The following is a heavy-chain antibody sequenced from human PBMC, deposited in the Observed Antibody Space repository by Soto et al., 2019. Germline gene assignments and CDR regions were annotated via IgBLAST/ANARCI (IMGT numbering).Heavy chain of an antibody. CDR2: ITSSGSTT. Sequence: EVKMVESGGGLVQPGGSLSLSCEVSGFTLNTYSMNWVRQAPGKGLEWVSFITSSGSTTYYADSVKGRFTVSRDNVKXXLXXQMNSLRDEDTAVYYCARVAIASGGVIAVTYALDVWGQGTTVTVSS. J-gene: IGHJ6*02. CDR3: ARVAIASGGVIAVTYALDV. V-gene: IGHV3-48*02. D-gene: IGHD3-16*02. CDR1: GFTLNTYS.